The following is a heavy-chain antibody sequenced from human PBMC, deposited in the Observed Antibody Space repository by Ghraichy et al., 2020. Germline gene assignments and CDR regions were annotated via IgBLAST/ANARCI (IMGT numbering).Heavy chain of an antibody. CDR1: GFTFSSYA. Sequence: GGSLRLSCAASGFTFSSYAMTWVRQAPGKGLEWVSAISGGAGSTYYADSVKGRFTISRDNSKNTLYLQMNSLRAEDTAVYYCAKDRGGWPYYFDYWGQGTLVTVSS. D-gene: IGHD6-19*01. CDR3: AKDRGGWPYYFDY. J-gene: IGHJ4*02. CDR2: ISGGAGST. V-gene: IGHV3-23*01.